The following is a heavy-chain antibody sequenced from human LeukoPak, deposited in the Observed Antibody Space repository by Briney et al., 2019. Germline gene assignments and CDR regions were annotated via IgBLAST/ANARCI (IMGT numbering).Heavy chain of an antibody. Sequence: GGSLRLSCAASGFTVSSNYMSWVRQAPGKGLEWVSAISGSGGSTYYADSVKGRFTISRDNSKNTLYLQMNSLRAEDTAVYYCAKDSVATIDFSGYWGQGTLVTVSS. V-gene: IGHV3-23*01. CDR3: AKDSVATIDFSGY. CDR1: GFTVSSNY. D-gene: IGHD5-12*01. J-gene: IGHJ4*02. CDR2: ISGSGGST.